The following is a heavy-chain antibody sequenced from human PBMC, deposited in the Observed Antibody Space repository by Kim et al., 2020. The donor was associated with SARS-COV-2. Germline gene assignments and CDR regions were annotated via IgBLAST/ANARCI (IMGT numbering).Heavy chain of an antibody. CDR2: ISAASDYI. J-gene: IGHJ4*02. CDR1: GFTFSSQS. CDR3: TRGGRPVVRTDY. V-gene: IGHV3-21*01. D-gene: IGHD1-1*01. Sequence: GGSLRLSCAASGFTFSSQSMNWVRQAPGKGLEWVSSISAASDYIFYADSVKGRFTISRDNAKRSLFLQMNSLRAEDTALYYCTRGGRPVVRTDYWGQGTLVAVSS.